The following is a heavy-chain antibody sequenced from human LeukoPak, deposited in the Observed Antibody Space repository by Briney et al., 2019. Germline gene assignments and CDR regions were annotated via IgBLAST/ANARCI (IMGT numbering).Heavy chain of an antibody. CDR2: ISAYNGNT. Sequence: GASVKVSFKASGYTFTSYGISWVRQAPGQGLEWMGWISAYNGNTNYAQKLQGRVTMTTDTSTSTAYMELRSLRSDDAAVYYCARKPCSGGSCYRLYYYGMDVWGQGTTVTVSS. D-gene: IGHD2-15*01. CDR1: GYTFTSYG. J-gene: IGHJ6*02. CDR3: ARKPCSGGSCYRLYYYGMDV. V-gene: IGHV1-18*01.